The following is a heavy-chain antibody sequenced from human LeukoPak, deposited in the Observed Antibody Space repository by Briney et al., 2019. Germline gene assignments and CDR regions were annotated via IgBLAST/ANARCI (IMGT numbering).Heavy chain of an antibody. J-gene: IGHJ5*02. CDR2: INPNSGGT. CDR1: GYTFTGYY. V-gene: IGHV1-2*02. Sequence: ASVKVSCKASGYTFTGYYMHWVRQAPGQGLEWMGWINPNSGGTNYAQKFQGRVTMTRDTSVSTAYMELSRLRSDDTAVYYCARGTPLWQQLNWFDPWGQGTLVTVSS. D-gene: IGHD6-13*01. CDR3: ARGTPLWQQLNWFDP.